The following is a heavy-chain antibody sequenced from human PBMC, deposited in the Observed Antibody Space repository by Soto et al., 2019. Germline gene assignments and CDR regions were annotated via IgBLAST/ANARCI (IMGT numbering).Heavy chain of an antibody. CDR3: ARTIPGSYSSSWYYFDS. D-gene: IGHD6-13*01. J-gene: IGHJ4*02. CDR1: GYTFTGYY. V-gene: IGHV1-2*04. Sequence: ASVKVSCKASGYTFTGYYMHWVRQAPGQGLEWMGWINPNSGGTNYAQKFQGWVTMTRDTSISTAYMELSRLRSDDTAVYYCARTIPGSYSSSWYYFDSWGQGNLVTVSS. CDR2: INPNSGGT.